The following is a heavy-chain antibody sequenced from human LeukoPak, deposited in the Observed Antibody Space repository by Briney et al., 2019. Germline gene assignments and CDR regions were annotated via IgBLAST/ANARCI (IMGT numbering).Heavy chain of an antibody. Sequence: SETLSLTCTVSGGSIGTSHYYWGWLRQPPGKGLEWIGRIYTSGSTNYNPSLKSRVTISVDTSKNHFSLKLSSVTAADTAVYYCARERITMVRGVIGGWFDPWGQGTLVTVSS. CDR3: ARERITMVRGVIGGWFDP. D-gene: IGHD3-10*01. CDR2: IYTSGST. CDR1: GGSIGTSHYY. J-gene: IGHJ5*02. V-gene: IGHV4-61*02.